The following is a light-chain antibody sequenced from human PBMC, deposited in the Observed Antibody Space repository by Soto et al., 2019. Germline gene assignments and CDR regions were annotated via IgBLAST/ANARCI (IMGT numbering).Light chain of an antibody. CDR3: QSYDSSLRVSV. CDR1: SSNIGAGYD. CDR2: GNS. V-gene: IGLV1-40*01. J-gene: IGLJ2*01. Sequence: QAVVTQPPSVSGAPGQRVTISCTGSSSNIGAGYDVHWYQQLPGTAPKLLIYGNSNRPSGVPDRFSGSKSGTSVSLAITGRQAEYEADYYCQSYDSSLRVSVFGGGTQLTVL.